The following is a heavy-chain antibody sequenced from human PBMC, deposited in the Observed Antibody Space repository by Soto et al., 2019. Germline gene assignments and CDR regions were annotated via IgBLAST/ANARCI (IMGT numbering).Heavy chain of an antibody. CDR2: IYPGDSDT. Sequence: GESLKISCKGSGYSFTSYWIGWVRQMPGKGLEWMGIIYPGDSDTRYSPSFQGQVTISADKSISTAYLQWSSLKASDTAMYYCARLAPAAGLPEVFDYWGQGTLVTVSS. D-gene: IGHD6-13*01. J-gene: IGHJ4*02. CDR3: ARLAPAAGLPEVFDY. V-gene: IGHV5-51*01. CDR1: GYSFTSYW.